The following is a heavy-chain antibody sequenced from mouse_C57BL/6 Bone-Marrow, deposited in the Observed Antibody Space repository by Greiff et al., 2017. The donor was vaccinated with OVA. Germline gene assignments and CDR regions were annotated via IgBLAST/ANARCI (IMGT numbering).Heavy chain of an antibody. D-gene: IGHD4-1*01. Sequence: VQLVESGAELARPGASVKMSCKASGYTFTSYTMHWVKQRPGQGLEWIGYINPSSGYTKYNQKFKDKATLTADKSSSTAYMQLRRLTSEDSAVYYCANWAWFAYWGQGTLVTVSA. V-gene: IGHV1-4*01. CDR1: GYTFTSYT. CDR3: ANWAWFAY. CDR2: INPSSGYT. J-gene: IGHJ3*01.